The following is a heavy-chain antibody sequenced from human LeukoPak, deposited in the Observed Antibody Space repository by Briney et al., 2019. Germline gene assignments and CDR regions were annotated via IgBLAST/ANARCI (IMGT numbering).Heavy chain of an antibody. D-gene: IGHD3-3*01. Sequence: GGSLRLSCAASGFTFSSYTMHWVRQAPGKGLEYVSAISSNGGSTYYANSVKGRFTISRDNSKNTLYLQMGSLRAEDMAVYYCASGYDFWSGYPSFDYWGQGTLVTVSS. V-gene: IGHV3-64*01. J-gene: IGHJ4*02. CDR2: ISSNGGST. CDR1: GFTFSSYT. CDR3: ASGYDFWSGYPSFDY.